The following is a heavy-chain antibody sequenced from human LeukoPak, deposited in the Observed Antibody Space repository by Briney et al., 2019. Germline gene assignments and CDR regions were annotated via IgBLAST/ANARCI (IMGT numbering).Heavy chain of an antibody. CDR3: ARGRVGSSFGY. V-gene: IGHV4-59*01. CDR1: GGSISSYY. J-gene: IGHJ4*02. Sequence: SETLSLTCTVSGGSISSYYWSWIRQPPGKGLEWIGYIYYSGSTSYNPSLKSRVTISVDTSKNQFSLKLSSVTAADTAVYYCARGRVGSSFGYWGQGTLVTVSS. CDR2: IYYSGST. D-gene: IGHD6-13*01.